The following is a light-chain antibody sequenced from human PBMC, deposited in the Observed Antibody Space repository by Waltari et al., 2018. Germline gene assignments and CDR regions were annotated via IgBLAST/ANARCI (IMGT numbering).Light chain of an antibody. J-gene: IGKJ4*01. CDR3: MQGTHWPLT. V-gene: IGKV2-30*02. CDR2: KVS. Sequence: VLMTQSPLSLPVTLGQPASLSCKASQILVHCNGNTYFAWFQQRPGQSPRPLIYKVSNRESGVPDRFSASGSGTDFTLKSSRVEAEDVGVYYCMQGTHWPLTFGGGTKVEIK. CDR1: QILVHCNGNTY.